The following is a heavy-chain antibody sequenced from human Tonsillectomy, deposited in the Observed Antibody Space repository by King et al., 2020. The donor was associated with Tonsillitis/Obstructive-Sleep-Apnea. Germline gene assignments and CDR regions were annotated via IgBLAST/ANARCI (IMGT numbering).Heavy chain of an antibody. CDR1: GFTFSSYS. J-gene: IGHJ6*02. V-gene: IGHV3-21*01. CDR2: ISSSSSYI. Sequence: VQLVESGGGLVKPGGSLRLSCAASGFTFSSYSMNWVRQAPGKGLEWVSSISSSSSYIYYADSVKGRFTISRDNAKNSLYLQMNSLRAEDTAVYYCAPVGEYNWNYYYYYYGMDVWGQGTKVTVSS. D-gene: IGHD1-7*01. CDR3: APVGEYNWNYYYYYYGMDV.